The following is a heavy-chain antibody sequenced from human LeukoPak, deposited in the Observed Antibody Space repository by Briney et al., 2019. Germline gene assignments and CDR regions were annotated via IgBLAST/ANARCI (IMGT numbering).Heavy chain of an antibody. CDR1: GGSFSGYY. CDR2: INHSGST. CDR3: ARVDHDILTGYYGSYYYYYMDV. Sequence: SETLSLTCAVYGGSFSGYYWSWIRQPPGKGLEWIGEINHSGSTNYNPSLKSRVTISVDTSKNQFSLKLSSVTAADTAVYYCARVDHDILTGYYGSYYYYYMDVWGKGTTVTVSS. V-gene: IGHV4-34*01. J-gene: IGHJ6*03. D-gene: IGHD3-9*01.